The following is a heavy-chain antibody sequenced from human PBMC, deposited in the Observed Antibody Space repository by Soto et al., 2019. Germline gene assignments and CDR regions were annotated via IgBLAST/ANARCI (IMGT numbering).Heavy chain of an antibody. Sequence: QVRLVQSGAVVKKPGASVKVSCKASGYTFTGYYMHWVRQAPGQGLQWMGWINPDTGAINYAQEFQGWVTMTRDTSTNTAYMELSRLRVDDTAIYYCARSYSTSWYIWFDPWGQGTLVTVSS. CDR2: INPDTGAI. CDR1: GYTFTGYY. V-gene: IGHV1-2*04. CDR3: ARSYSTSWYIWFDP. J-gene: IGHJ5*02. D-gene: IGHD6-13*01.